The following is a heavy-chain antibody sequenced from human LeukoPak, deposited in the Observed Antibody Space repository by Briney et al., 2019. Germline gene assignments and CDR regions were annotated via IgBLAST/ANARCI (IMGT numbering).Heavy chain of an antibody. D-gene: IGHD4-17*01. CDR2: INHSGST. CDR1: GGSFSSYY. V-gene: IGHV4-34*01. CDR3: ARQDYGEAN. Sequence: SETLSLTCAIYGGSFSSYYWNWIRQPPGKGLEWIGEINHSGSTNYNPSLKSRVTISVDTSKNQFSLKLTSVTAADTAVYYCARQDYGEANWGQGTLVTVSS. J-gene: IGHJ4*02.